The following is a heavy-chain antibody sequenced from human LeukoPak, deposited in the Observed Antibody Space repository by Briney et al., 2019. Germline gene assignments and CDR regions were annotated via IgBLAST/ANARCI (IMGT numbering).Heavy chain of an antibody. V-gene: IGHV4-34*01. D-gene: IGHD3-10*01. Sequence: SETLSLTCAVYGGSFSGYYWGWVSQPPGKGMEWDGEINHSGGNNYNRSLKRGVTISVDTSKNHFSLKLSSVTSADTAVYYCARAYGSGTAADYWGQGTLVTVSS. CDR2: INHSGGN. CDR1: GGSFSGYY. J-gene: IGHJ4*02. CDR3: ARAYGSGTAADY.